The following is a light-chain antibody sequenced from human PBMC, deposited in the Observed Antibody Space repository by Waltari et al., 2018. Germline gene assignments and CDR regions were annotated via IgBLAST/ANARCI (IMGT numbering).Light chain of an antibody. J-gene: IGKJ4*01. Sequence: DIVMTQSPDSLAVSLGERATINCKSSQSVLDRSNNKNYLAWYQQKPGQPPQLLIYEVSNRFSGVPDRFSGSGSGTDFTLKISRVEAEDVGLYYCMQSIQFPLTFGGGTKVEIK. CDR2: EVS. CDR1: QSVLDRSNNKNY. V-gene: IGKV4-1*01. CDR3: MQSIQFPLT.